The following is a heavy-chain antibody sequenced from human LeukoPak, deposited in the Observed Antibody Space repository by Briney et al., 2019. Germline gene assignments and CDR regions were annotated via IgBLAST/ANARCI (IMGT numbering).Heavy chain of an antibody. CDR2: INPNSGGT. V-gene: IGHV1-2*02. J-gene: IGHJ4*02. CDR3: ARGYDSSGYYLVVLDY. CDR1: GYTFTSYY. D-gene: IGHD3-22*01. Sequence: GASVKVSCKASGYTFTSYYMHWVRQAPGQGLEWMGWINPNSGGTNYARKFQGRVTMTRDTSISTAYMELSRLRSDDTAVYYCARGYDSSGYYLVVLDYWGQGTLVTVSS.